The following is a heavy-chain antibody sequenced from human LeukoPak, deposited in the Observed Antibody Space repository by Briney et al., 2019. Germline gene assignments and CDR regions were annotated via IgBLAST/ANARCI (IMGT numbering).Heavy chain of an antibody. V-gene: IGHV3-30*02. CDR2: ITYDRGDK. J-gene: IGHJ4*02. CDR1: GFTFNTYG. Sequence: GGSLRLSCTASGFTFNTYGMHWVRQPPGKGLEWVAFITYDRGDKYYADSVKGRFTISRDSSKTTLYLQMNSLRAEDTAVYYCYTDIVTVPAPDYWGQGALVAVSS. D-gene: IGHD2-2*01. CDR3: YTDIVTVPAPDY.